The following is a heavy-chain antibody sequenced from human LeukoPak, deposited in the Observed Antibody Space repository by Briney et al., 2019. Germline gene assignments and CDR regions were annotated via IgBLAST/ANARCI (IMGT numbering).Heavy chain of an antibody. J-gene: IGHJ3*02. CDR3: AREDSEDAFDI. V-gene: IGHV4-59*01. Sequence: SETLSLTCTVSGGSISSYYWCWIRRPPGKGLEWIGYIYYSGSTNYNPSLKSRVTISVDTSKNQFSLKLSSVTAADTAVYYCAREDSEDAFDIWGQGTMVTVSS. CDR1: GGSISSYY. CDR2: IYYSGST.